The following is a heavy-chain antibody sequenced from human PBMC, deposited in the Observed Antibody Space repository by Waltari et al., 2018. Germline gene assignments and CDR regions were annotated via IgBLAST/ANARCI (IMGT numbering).Heavy chain of an antibody. Sequence: EVQLVESGGGLVQPGGSLRLSCAASGFTFSTYWMTWVRQAPGKGLEWLANIKDDGSEKNYVDSVKGRFTISRDNAKNSLYLQMNSLRAEDTAVYYCARDPHYSNFDYWGQGTLVTVSS. V-gene: IGHV3-7*01. CDR2: IKDDGSEK. CDR1: GFTFSTYW. CDR3: ARDPHYSNFDY. J-gene: IGHJ4*02. D-gene: IGHD4-4*01.